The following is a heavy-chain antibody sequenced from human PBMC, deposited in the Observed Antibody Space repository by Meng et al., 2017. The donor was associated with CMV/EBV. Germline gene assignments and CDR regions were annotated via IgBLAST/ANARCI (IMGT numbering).Heavy chain of an antibody. CDR3: ARGNIVVVPAAIGWFDP. D-gene: IGHD2-2*01. Sequence: ASVKVSSKASETTFTSYDINWVRQATGQGLEWMGWMNPNSGNTGYAQKFQGRVTMTRNTSISTAYMELSSLRSEDTAVYYCARGNIVVVPAAIGWFDPWGQGTLVTVSS. CDR1: ETTFTSYD. J-gene: IGHJ5*02. V-gene: IGHV1-8*01. CDR2: MNPNSGNT.